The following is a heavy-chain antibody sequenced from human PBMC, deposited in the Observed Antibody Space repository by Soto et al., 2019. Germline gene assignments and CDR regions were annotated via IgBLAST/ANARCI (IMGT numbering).Heavy chain of an antibody. CDR3: ATWHEREHAFDV. CDR1: GLTISGKTY. D-gene: IGHD1-1*01. Sequence: DVQLVESGGGLIQPGESLRLSCAAFGLTISGKTYVAWVRQAPGKGLEWVSALYDVDGSFYADSVTGRFTSSSDSSKTTVYLQMNDLRPDDTAVYYCATWHEREHAFDVWGQGTTVTISS. J-gene: IGHJ3*01. CDR2: LYDVDGS. V-gene: IGHV3-53*01.